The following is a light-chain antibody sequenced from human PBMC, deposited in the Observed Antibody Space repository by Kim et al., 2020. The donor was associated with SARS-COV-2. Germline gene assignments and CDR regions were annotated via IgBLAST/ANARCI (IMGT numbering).Light chain of an antibody. J-gene: IGLJ1*01. CDR3: NSLDSSGNHLV. Sequence: SSELTQDPAVSVALGQTVRITCQGDSLRSYYASWYQQKPGQAPVLVIYGKNNRPSGIPDRFSGSSSGNTASLTLTGAQAEDEADYYCNSLDSSGNHLVFG. CDR2: GKN. CDR1: SLRSYY. V-gene: IGLV3-19*01.